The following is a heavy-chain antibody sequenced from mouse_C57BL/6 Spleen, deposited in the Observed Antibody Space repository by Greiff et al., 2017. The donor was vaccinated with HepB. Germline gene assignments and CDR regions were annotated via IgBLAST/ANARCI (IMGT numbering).Heavy chain of an antibody. D-gene: IGHD1-1*01. Sequence: VQLKQPGAELVRPGSSVKLSCKASGYTFTSYWMHWVKQRPIQGLEWIGNIDPSDSETHYNQKFKDKATLTVDKSSSTAYMQLSSLTSEDSAVYYCAREDTTVVAHWYFDVWGTGTTVTVSS. CDR1: GYTFTSYW. J-gene: IGHJ1*03. V-gene: IGHV1-52*01. CDR3: AREDTTVVAHWYFDV. CDR2: IDPSDSET.